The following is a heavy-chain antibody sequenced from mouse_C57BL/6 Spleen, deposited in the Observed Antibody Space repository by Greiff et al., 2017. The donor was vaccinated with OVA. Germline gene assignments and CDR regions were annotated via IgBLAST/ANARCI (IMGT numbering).Heavy chain of an antibody. V-gene: IGHV1-42*01. D-gene: IGHD5-5*01. Sequence: VQLKQSGPELVKPGASVKISCKASGYSFTGYYMNWVKQSPEKSLEWIGEINPSTGGTTYNQKFKAKATLTVDKSSSTAYMQLKSLTSEDSAVYYCARSYLAWFAYWGQGTLVTVSA. CDR2: INPSTGGT. J-gene: IGHJ3*01. CDR1: GYSFTGYY. CDR3: ARSYLAWFAY.